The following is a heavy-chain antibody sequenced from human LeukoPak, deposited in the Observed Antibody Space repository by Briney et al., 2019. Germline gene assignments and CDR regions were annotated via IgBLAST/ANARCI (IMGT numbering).Heavy chain of an antibody. CDR1: GFTFSRNG. V-gene: IGHV3-33*06. CDR2: IWYDGSKK. CDR3: AKDDAQGGFDY. J-gene: IGHJ4*02. Sequence: GGSLRLSCAASGFTFSRNGMHWVRQTPGKGLEWVTVIWYDGSKKYYADSVKGRFTISRDNSKSTLYLQMNSLRAEDTAVYYCAKDDAQGGFDYWGQGTLVTVSS. D-gene: IGHD3-16*01.